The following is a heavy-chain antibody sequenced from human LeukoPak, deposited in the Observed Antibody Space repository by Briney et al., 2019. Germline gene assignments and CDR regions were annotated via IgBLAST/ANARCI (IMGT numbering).Heavy chain of an antibody. V-gene: IGHV4-61*02. CDR2: MYMSWTT. CDR1: GDSISSGSGSYY. CDR3: ARDYYGSGSYYNGPPHYNWFDP. J-gene: IGHJ5*02. D-gene: IGHD3-10*01. Sequence: SETLSLTCTVSGDSISSGSGSYYWTWIRQPAGKGLEWIGRMYMSWTTNYNPSFKSRVTISVDTSKNQFSLKLSSVTAADTAVYYCARDYYGSGSYYNGPPHYNWFDPWGQGTLVTVSS.